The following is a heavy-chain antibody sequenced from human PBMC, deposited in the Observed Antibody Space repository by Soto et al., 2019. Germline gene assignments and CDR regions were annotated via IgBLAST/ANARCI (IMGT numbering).Heavy chain of an antibody. D-gene: IGHD3-9*01. CDR2: VNHSGST. CDR1: GGSFSGYY. Sequence: SETLSLTCAVYGGSFSGYYWSWIRQPPGKGLEWIGEVNHSGSTNYNPSLKSRVTISVDTSKNQFSLKLSSVTAADTAVYYCARGWSGLVIIRFDPWGQGTLVTVSS. V-gene: IGHV4-34*01. J-gene: IGHJ5*02. CDR3: ARGWSGLVIIRFDP.